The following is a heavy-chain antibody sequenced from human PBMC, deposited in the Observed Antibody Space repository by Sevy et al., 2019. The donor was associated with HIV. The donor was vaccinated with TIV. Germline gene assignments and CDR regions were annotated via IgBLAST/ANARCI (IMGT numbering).Heavy chain of an antibody. J-gene: IGHJ5*02. CDR3: DRDVGYCSGGNCYESDWFDP. V-gene: IGHV3-74*01. Sequence: GGSLRLSCTASGFTFSSHWMHWVRQAPGKGLVWVSRINTDGSSTDYADSVKARFTISRDNAKNTLYLQMNSLTVEDKDLYYCDRDVGYCSGGNCYESDWFDPWGQGTLVTVSS. D-gene: IGHD2-15*01. CDR1: GFTFSSHW. CDR2: INTDGSST.